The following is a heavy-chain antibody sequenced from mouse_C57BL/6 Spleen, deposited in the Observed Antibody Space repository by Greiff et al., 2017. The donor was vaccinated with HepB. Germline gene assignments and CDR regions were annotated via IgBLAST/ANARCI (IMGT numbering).Heavy chain of an antibody. D-gene: IGHD2-12*01. Sequence: EVQLQESGAELVKPGASVKLSCTASGFNIKDYYMHWVKQRTEQGLKWIGRIEPEDGETKYAPKFQGKATITADTTYNTAYLQLSSLTSEDTGVYYCARDTIVTHWYFDVWGTGTTVTVSS. CDR2: IEPEDGET. V-gene: IGHV14-2*01. CDR1: GFNIKDYY. J-gene: IGHJ1*03. CDR3: ARDTIVTHWYFDV.